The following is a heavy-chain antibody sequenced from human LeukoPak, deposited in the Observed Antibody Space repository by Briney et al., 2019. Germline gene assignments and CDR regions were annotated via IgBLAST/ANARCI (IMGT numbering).Heavy chain of an antibody. CDR3: ARVLGYSSSGTPLGFDY. V-gene: IGHV4-39*07. CDR2: IYYSGTT. CDR1: GGSISSSPYY. Sequence: SETLSLTCTVSGGSISSSPYYWGWIRQPPGKGLEWIGSIYYSGTTHYNPSLESRVTISVDTSKNQFSLKLTSVSAADTAVYYCARVLGYSSSGTPLGFDYWGQGTLVTVSS. D-gene: IGHD6-6*01. J-gene: IGHJ4*02.